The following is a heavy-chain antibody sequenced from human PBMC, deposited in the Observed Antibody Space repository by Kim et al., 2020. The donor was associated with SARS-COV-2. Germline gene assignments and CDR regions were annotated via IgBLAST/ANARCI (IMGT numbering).Heavy chain of an antibody. CDR1: GFTFSNAW. V-gene: IGHV3-15*01. D-gene: IGHD3-10*01. CDR2: IKSKTDGGTT. CDR3: TTATKGIWFGELLIDY. Sequence: GGSLRLSCAASGFTFSNAWMSWVRQAPGKGLEWVGRIKSKTDGGTTDYAAPVKGRLTISGDNSKNTLYLQMNSLKTEDTAVYYCTTATKGIWFGELLIDYWGQGTLVTVSS. J-gene: IGHJ4*02.